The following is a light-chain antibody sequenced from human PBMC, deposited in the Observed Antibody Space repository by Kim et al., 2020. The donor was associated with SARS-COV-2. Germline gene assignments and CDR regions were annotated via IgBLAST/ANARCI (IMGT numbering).Light chain of an antibody. CDR1: QNIINW. V-gene: IGKV1-5*03. CDR2: KAS. CDR3: QHFYDLSWT. J-gene: IGKJ1*01. Sequence: ASVVDRVTITCRASQNIINWLAWYQQKAGKAPRLLISKASNLESGVPSRFSGSGSGTEFTLTISSLQPDDFATYYCQHFYDLSWTFGQGTKVDIK.